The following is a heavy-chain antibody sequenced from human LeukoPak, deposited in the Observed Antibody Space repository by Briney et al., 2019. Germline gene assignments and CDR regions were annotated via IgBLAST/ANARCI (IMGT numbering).Heavy chain of an antibody. Sequence: SETRSLTCTVSGGSISSYYWSWIRQPPGKGLEWIGYIYYSGSTNYNPSLKSRVTISVDTSKNQFSLKLSSVTAPDTAVYYCARAYYYDSSGFLPDYWGQGTLVTVSS. CDR2: IYYSGST. V-gene: IGHV4-59*01. CDR1: GGSISSYY. J-gene: IGHJ4*02. CDR3: ARAYYYDSSGFLPDY. D-gene: IGHD3-22*01.